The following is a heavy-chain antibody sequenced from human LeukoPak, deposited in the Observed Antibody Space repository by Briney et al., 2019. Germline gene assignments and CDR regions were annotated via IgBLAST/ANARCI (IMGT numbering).Heavy chain of an antibody. D-gene: IGHD2-15*01. CDR2: IRSSGETI. CDR1: GFTFSSYS. Sequence: GGSLRLSCAASGFTFSSYSMSWVRQAPGKGLEWVSYIRSSGETIYYADSVKGRFTISRDNAKNSLYMQMNSLRAEDTAVYYCARDNGGYCSGGSCYSGWFDPWGQGTLVTVSS. V-gene: IGHV3-48*04. J-gene: IGHJ5*02. CDR3: ARDNGGYCSGGSCYSGWFDP.